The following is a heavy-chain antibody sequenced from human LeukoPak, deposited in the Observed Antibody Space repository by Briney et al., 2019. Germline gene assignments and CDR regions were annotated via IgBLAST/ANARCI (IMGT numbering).Heavy chain of an antibody. CDR1: GYTLTELS. V-gene: IGHV1-24*01. Sequence: ASVTVSCKVSGYTLTELSMHWVRQAPGKGLEWMGGFDPEDGETIYAQKFQGRVTMTEDTSTDTAYMELSSLRSEDTAVYYCATGPPFSATPFDYWGQGTLVTVSS. CDR3: ATGPPFSATPFDY. D-gene: IGHD3-3*01. CDR2: FDPEDGET. J-gene: IGHJ4*02.